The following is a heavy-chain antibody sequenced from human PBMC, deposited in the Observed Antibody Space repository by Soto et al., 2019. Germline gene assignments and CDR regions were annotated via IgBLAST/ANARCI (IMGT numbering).Heavy chain of an antibody. CDR3: ARDPRSITGTTSSEDFQF. J-gene: IGHJ1*01. Sequence: QAHLRQSGAEVKKPGSSVKVSCKASGGTFSGYAISWVRQRPGRGLEWMGGIIPIFGITTYAEKFQGRITLAADESTGTAFMDLRSLISEDTAVYYCARDPRSITGTTSSEDFQFWGPGTLVSVSS. V-gene: IGHV1-69*01. CDR2: IIPIFGIT. D-gene: IGHD1-20*01. CDR1: GGTFSGYA.